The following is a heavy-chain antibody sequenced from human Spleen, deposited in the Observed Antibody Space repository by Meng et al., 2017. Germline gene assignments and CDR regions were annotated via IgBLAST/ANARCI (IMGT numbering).Heavy chain of an antibody. Sequence: SVKVSCKASGYTFPDYWLHWVRRAPGQGLEWMGRINPKSGDTHYAQRFQGRVTMTGDTSIGTAYMELSGLRSDDTAMYYCARDEDISAAGKLFGDYWGQGTLVTVSS. CDR1: GYTFPDYW. CDR2: INPKSGDT. V-gene: IGHV1-2*06. CDR3: ARDEDISAAGKLFGDY. D-gene: IGHD6-13*01. J-gene: IGHJ4*02.